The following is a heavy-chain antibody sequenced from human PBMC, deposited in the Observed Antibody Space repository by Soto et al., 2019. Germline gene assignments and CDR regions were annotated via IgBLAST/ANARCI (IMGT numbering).Heavy chain of an antibody. D-gene: IGHD4-17*01. CDR2: IYYSGST. CDR3: ARLRGGPVAEGLRYTPYYFDY. V-gene: IGHV4-31*03. Sequence: PSETLSLTCTVSGGSISSGGYYWSWIRQHPGKGLEWIGYIYYSGSTYYNPSLKSRVTVSVDTSKNQFSLKLSSVTAADTAVYYCARLRGGPVAEGLRYTPYYFDYWGQGTLVTVSS. CDR1: GGSISSGGYY. J-gene: IGHJ4*02.